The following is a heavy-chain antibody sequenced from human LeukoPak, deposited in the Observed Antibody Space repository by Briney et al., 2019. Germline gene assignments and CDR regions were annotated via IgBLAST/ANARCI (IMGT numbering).Heavy chain of an antibody. Sequence: GGSLRLSCEGSGFSFSSYWMTWVRQLPGKGPEWVANIRQDESERYFADSVKGRFTISRDNAKKSVYLHMNSLRAEDTAVYYCAKEFGSESSYYYYYYMDVWGKGTTVTISS. CDR3: AKEFGSESSYYYYYYMDV. CDR2: IRQDESER. J-gene: IGHJ6*03. D-gene: IGHD3-10*01. V-gene: IGHV3-7*01. CDR1: GFSFSSYW.